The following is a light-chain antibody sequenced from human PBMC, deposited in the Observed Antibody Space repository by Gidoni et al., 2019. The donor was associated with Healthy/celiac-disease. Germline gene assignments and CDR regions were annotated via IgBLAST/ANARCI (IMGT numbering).Light chain of an antibody. CDR3: NSRDSSGNHVV. CDR2: GKN. Sequence: SSELTQDPAVSVALGQTVRITCQVDSLRSDYASWYQQKPGQAPVLVIYGKNNRPSGIPDRFSGSSSGNTASLTITGAQAEDEADYYCNSRDSSGNHVVFGGGTKLTVL. V-gene: IGLV3-19*01. CDR1: SLRSDY. J-gene: IGLJ2*01.